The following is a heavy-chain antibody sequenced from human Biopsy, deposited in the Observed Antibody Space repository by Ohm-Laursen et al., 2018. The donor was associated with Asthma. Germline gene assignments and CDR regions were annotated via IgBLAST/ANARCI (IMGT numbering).Heavy chain of an antibody. Sequence: EAPVKVSCKASGYIFTSHAMNWVRQAPGQGLEWMGRINTNTGNPTYAQGFTGRFVFSLDTSVSTAYLQISSLKADDTAVYYCARGLLGMDVWGQGTTVTVSS. CDR1: GYIFTSHA. V-gene: IGHV7-4-1*02. D-gene: IGHD2-15*01. J-gene: IGHJ6*02. CDR3: ARGLLGMDV. CDR2: INTNTGNP.